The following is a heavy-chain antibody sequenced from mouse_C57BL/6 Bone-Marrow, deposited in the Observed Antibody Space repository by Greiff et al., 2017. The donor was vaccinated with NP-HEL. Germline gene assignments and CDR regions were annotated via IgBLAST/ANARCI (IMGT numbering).Heavy chain of an antibody. V-gene: IGHV1-61*01. D-gene: IGHD1-1*02. Sequence: QVHVKQPGAELVRPGSSVKLSCKASGYTFTSYWMDWVKQRPGQGLEWIGNIYPSDSETHYNQKFKDKATLTVDKSSSTAYMQLSSLTSEDSAVYYCARRTGRGNYFDYWGQGTTLTVSS. CDR3: ARRTGRGNYFDY. CDR2: IYPSDSET. CDR1: GYTFTSYW. J-gene: IGHJ2*01.